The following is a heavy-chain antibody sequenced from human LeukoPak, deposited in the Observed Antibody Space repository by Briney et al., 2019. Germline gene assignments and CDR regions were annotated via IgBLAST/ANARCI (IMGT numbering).Heavy chain of an antibody. CDR2: ISHSGGTT. Sequence: PGGSLRLSCAASGFTFSSYAMSWVRQAPGKGPEWVSAISHSGGTTYYADSVKGRFTITRDNSKNTLYLQMNSLRAEDTAVYYCAKNYGSGRTRGFDYWGQGTLVTVSS. CDR1: GFTFSSYA. CDR3: AKNYGSGRTRGFDY. V-gene: IGHV3-23*01. J-gene: IGHJ4*02. D-gene: IGHD3-10*01.